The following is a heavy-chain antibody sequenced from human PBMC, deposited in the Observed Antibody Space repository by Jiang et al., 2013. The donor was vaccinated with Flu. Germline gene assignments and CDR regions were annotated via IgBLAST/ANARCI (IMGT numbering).Heavy chain of an antibody. J-gene: IGHJ4*02. Sequence: VQLLESGGGVVQPGRSLRLSCAASGFTFRSYGMHWVRQAPGKGLEWVAVIWYEGDNKYYADSVKGRFTISRDSSKSTLYLQLNSLRAEDTAVYYCARDPRLMWCDCNQXMYYFEYWARELWSPSPQ. D-gene: IGHD2-21*02. CDR2: IWYEGDNK. CDR1: GFTFRSYG. V-gene: IGHV3-33*01. CDR3: ARDPRLMWCDCNQXMYYFEY.